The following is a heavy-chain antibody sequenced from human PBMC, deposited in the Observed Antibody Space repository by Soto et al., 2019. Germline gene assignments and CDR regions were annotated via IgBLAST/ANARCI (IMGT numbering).Heavy chain of an antibody. J-gene: IGHJ5*02. V-gene: IGHV4-4*07. CDR2: IHSTRSP. D-gene: IGHD4-17*01. CDR1: GDSVSKYY. Sequence: SETLSLTCTVSGDSVSKYYWNWIRQPAGKGLEWIGRIHSTRSPNYNPSLKSRVTMSVDTSKNQFSLKLNLTSVTAADTAVYYCARSQAYGDYDNLDTCGQGPLVTVSS. CDR3: ARSQAYGDYDNLDT.